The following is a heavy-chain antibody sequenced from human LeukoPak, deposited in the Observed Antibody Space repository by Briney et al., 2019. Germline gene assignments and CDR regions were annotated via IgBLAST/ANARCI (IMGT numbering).Heavy chain of an antibody. J-gene: IGHJ6*02. CDR2: IYPGDPDT. CDR1: GYSFTSYW. V-gene: IGHV5-51*01. D-gene: IGHD3-10*01. CDR3: ARHPLLGWFGEGGMDV. Sequence: GESLKISCKGSGYSFTSYWIGWVRQMPGKGLEWMGIIYPGDPDTRYSPSFQGQVTISADKSISTAYLQWSSLKASDTAMYYCARHPLLGWFGEGGMDVWGQGTTVTVSS.